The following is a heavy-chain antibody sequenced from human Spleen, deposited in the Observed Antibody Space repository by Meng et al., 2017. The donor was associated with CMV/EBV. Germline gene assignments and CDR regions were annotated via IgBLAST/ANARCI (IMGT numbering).Heavy chain of an antibody. D-gene: IGHD5-24*01. V-gene: IGHV1-2*02. CDR1: GYPFTGTY. CDR3: AREEKDGYNFYSAS. J-gene: IGHJ5*02. Sequence: ASGYPFTGTYMHWVRQAPGQGLEWMGWMNPNGGGTNYAQKFQGRVTMTRDTSISTAYMELSRLRFDDTAVYYCAREEKDGYNFYSASWGQGTLVTVSS. CDR2: MNPNGGGT.